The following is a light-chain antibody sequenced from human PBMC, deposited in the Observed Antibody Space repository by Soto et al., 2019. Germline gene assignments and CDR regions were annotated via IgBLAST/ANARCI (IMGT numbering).Light chain of an antibody. Sequence: EIVLTQSPGTLSLSPGERATLSCRASQSVSSNYLAWYQQKPGQAPRLFIYGASSRATGIPDRFSGSGSGTDFTLTISRLEPEAFAVYYCQQYGSSYTFGQGTKLEIK. CDR3: QQYGSSYT. V-gene: IGKV3-20*01. CDR1: QSVSSNY. CDR2: GAS. J-gene: IGKJ2*01.